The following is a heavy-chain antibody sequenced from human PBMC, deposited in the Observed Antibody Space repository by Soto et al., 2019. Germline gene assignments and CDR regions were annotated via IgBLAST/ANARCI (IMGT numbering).Heavy chain of an antibody. Sequence: SETLSLTCAIYNSSFGAFHWTWIRQPPGKGLEWIGELIHGGSTNYNPSLKSRVTFSLDTSKNQFSLQLMSVTAADTAVYYCARSPLSYDYVRQTWREVGSSFDIWGRGTLVTVSS. CDR2: LIHGGST. J-gene: IGHJ3*02. D-gene: IGHD3-16*01. CDR1: NSSFGAFH. V-gene: IGHV4-34*12. CDR3: ARSPLSYDYVRQTWREVGSSFDI.